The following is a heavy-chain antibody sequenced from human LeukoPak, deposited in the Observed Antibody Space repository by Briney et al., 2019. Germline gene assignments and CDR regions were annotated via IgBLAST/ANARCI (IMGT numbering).Heavy chain of an antibody. CDR3: AREAARGPYSSSSYYYYGMDV. CDR2: INPSGGST. CDR1: GYTFTSYY. V-gene: IGHV1-46*01. J-gene: IGHJ6*02. Sequence: ASVKVSCKASGYTFTSYYMHWVRQAPGQGLEGMGIINPSGGSTSYAQKFQGRVTMTRDTSTSTVYMELSSLRSEDTAVYYCAREAARGPYSSSSYYYYGMDVWGQGTTVTVSS. D-gene: IGHD6-6*01.